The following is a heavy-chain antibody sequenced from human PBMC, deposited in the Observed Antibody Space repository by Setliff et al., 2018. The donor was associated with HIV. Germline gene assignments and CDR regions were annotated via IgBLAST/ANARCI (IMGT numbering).Heavy chain of an antibody. V-gene: IGHV1-46*01. CDR2: INPNGGST. J-gene: IGHJ2*01. CDR1: GYTFTSYY. Sequence: ASVKVSCKASGYTFTSYYIHCVRQAPGQGPEWMGIINPNGGSTNYAQKFQGRVTMTRNTSISTAYMELSSLRSEDTAVYYCARGTVEMANDWYFDLWGRGTLVTAPQ. CDR3: ARGTVEMANDWYFDL. D-gene: IGHD5-12*01.